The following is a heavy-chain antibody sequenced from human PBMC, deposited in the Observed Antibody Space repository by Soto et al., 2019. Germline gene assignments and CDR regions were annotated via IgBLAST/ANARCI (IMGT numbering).Heavy chain of an antibody. CDR3: ARGAPACGGDCYTGWFDP. CDR2: IYYSGST. V-gene: IGHV4-59*01. J-gene: IGHJ5*02. CDR1: GGSISSYY. D-gene: IGHD2-21*02. Sequence: ASVTLSLTCTVSGGSISSYYWSWIRQPPGKGLEWIGYIYYSGSTNYNPSLKSRVTISVDTSKNQFSLKLSSVTAADAAVYYCARGAPACGGDCYTGWFDPWGQGTLVTVSS.